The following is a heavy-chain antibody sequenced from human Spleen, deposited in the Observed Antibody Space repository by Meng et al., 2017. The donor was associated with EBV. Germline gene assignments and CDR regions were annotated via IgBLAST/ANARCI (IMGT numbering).Heavy chain of an antibody. Sequence: QVQLQESGPGLVKPSGTLSLSCFVSGGSFTFSHWWSWVRQSPGKGLEWIGEIYHSGATNYNPSFESRVSISLDKSKNQFSLHLDSVTAADTALYFCARGDVGVFPAALGKFDLWGRGTLVTVSS. CDR1: GGSFTFSHW. CDR3: ARGDVGVFPAALGKFDL. V-gene: IGHV4/OR15-8*02. CDR2: IYHSGAT. J-gene: IGHJ2*01. D-gene: IGHD1-26*01.